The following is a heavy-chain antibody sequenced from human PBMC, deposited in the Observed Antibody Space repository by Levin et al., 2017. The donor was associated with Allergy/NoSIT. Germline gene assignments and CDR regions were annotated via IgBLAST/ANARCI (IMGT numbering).Heavy chain of an antibody. J-gene: IGHJ4*02. D-gene: IGHD3-10*01. CDR2: IYSSGSA. Sequence: PSETLSLTCKVSGGSISSVSYYWSWIRQPAAKGLEWIGRIYSSGSANYNPSLKSRVTISVDTSKNQFSLKLSSVTAADTAVYYCARAEVGSEHWGQGTLVTVSS. V-gene: IGHV4-61*02. CDR1: GGSISSVSYY. CDR3: ARAEVGSEH.